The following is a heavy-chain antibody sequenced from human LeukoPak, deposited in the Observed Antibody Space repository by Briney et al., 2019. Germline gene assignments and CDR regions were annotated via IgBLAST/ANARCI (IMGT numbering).Heavy chain of an antibody. J-gene: IGHJ4*02. CDR2: INPNSAGT. CDR3: ATNVVLPAAAFDY. Sequence: GASVKVSCKASGYAFTGYYMHWVRQAPGQGLEWMGWINPNSAGTNYAQNFQGRVTMTRDTSISTAYMELSRLRSVDTAVYYCATNVVLPAAAFDYWGQGTLVTVSS. V-gene: IGHV1-2*02. CDR1: GYAFTGYY. D-gene: IGHD2-2*01.